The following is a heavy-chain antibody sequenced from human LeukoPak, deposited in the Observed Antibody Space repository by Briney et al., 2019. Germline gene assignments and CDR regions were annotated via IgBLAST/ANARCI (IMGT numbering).Heavy chain of an antibody. CDR2: IYYSGST. J-gene: IGHJ5*02. Sequence: SETLSLTCTVSGGSISSYYWSWIRQPPGKGLEWIGYIYYSGSTNYNPSLKSRVTMSVDTSKNQFSLKLSSVTAADTAVYYCARGIESSTSWIDPWGQGTLVTVSS. CDR3: ARGIESSTSWIDP. V-gene: IGHV4-59*01. D-gene: IGHD2-2*01. CDR1: GGSISSYY.